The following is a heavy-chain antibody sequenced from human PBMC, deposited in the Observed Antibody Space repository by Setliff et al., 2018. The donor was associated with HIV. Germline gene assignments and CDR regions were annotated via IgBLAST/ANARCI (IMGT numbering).Heavy chain of an antibody. CDR1: GGSFTGYY. J-gene: IGHJ4*02. CDR2: INPGGST. CDR3: ARATGPTYYFDY. Sequence: SETLSLTCAVYGGSFTGYYWNWIRQAPGEGLEWIGEINPGGSTNYNPSLKSRVTISLNTSTNQFSLRVTSVTAADTAVYFCARATGPTYYFDYWGQGTLVTVSS. V-gene: IGHV4-34*01.